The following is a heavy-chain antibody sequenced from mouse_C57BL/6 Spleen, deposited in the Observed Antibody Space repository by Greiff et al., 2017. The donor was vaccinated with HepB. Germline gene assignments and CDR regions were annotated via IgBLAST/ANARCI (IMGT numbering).Heavy chain of an antibody. V-gene: IGHV1-76*01. CDR1: GYTFTDYY. J-gene: IGHJ4*01. Sequence: VQLQQSGAELVRPGASVKLSCKASGYTFTDYYINWVKQRPGQGLEWIARIYPGSGNTYYNEKFKGKATLTAEKSSSTAYMQLSSLTSDDSAVYFCARSELRHYAMDYWGQGTSVTVSS. CDR3: ARSELRHYAMDY. CDR2: IYPGSGNT. D-gene: IGHD3-2*02.